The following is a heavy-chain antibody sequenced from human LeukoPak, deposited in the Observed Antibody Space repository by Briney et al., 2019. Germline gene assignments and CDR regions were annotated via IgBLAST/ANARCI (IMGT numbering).Heavy chain of an antibody. Sequence: PSETLSLTCAVYGASFSDSYWSWIRQSPEKGLEWIGEINNSGSTSYNPSLNSRVIMSVDRSKNQFSLRLTSVTAADTAVYYCARGRYGPRLGNWGQDNLDTVSS. J-gene: IGHJ1*01. CDR3: ARGRYGPRLGN. V-gene: IGHV4-34*01. CDR2: INNSGST. CDR1: GASFSDSY. D-gene: IGHD3-16*01.